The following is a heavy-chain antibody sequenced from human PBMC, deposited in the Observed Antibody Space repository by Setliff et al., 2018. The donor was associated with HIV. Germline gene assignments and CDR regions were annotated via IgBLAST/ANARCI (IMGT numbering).Heavy chain of an antibody. J-gene: IGHJ4*02. V-gene: IGHV4-38-2*02. CDR1: GYSINNGYY. CDR2: SYQTGNT. CDR3: ARQARNYDRDGYFMDY. Sequence: LSLTCSVSGYSINNGYYWGWIRQPPGEGLEWVATSYQTGNTYYNPFLKSRVTVSMDMSRNKFSVKLNSATAADTAVYYCARQARNYDRDGYFMDYWGQGMLVTVSS. D-gene: IGHD3-22*01.